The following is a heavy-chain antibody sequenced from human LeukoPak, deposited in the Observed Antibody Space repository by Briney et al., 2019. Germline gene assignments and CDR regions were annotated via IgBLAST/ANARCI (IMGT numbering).Heavy chain of an antibody. J-gene: IGHJ4*02. Sequence: SETLSLTCTVSGGSISSYYWSWIRQPAGKGLEWIGRIYTSGSTNYNPSLKNRVTMSVDTSKNQFSLKLSSVTAADTAVYYCAREDSSGYYEPFDYWGQGTLVTVSS. CDR3: AREDSSGYYEPFDY. V-gene: IGHV4-4*07. CDR1: GGSISSYY. CDR2: IYTSGST. D-gene: IGHD3-22*01.